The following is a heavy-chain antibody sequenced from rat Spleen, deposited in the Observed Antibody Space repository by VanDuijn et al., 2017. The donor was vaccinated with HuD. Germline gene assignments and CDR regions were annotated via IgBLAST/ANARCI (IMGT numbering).Heavy chain of an antibody. CDR2: IHYDGNT. Sequence: VQMKETGPGLVQPTQTLSLTCTVSGFSLTSSRVHWIRQPPGKGLEWMGTIHYDGNTDYNSTIKSRLSISRDTSKSQVFLNMNSLRSEDTATYYCARQGYGGYYNCFTYWGQGTLVTVSS. J-gene: IGHJ3*01. V-gene: IGHV2-17*01. CDR3: ARQGYGGYYNCFTY. D-gene: IGHD1-11*01. CDR1: GFSLTSSR.